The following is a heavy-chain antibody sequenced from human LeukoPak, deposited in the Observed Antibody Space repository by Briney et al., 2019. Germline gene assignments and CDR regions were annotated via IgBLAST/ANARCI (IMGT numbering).Heavy chain of an antibody. D-gene: IGHD3-3*01. V-gene: IGHV3-21*01. J-gene: IGHJ5*02. CDR1: GFTFSSYS. CDR3: ARVSGYYNWFDP. CDR2: ISSSSSYI. Sequence: PGGSLRLSCAASGFTFSSYSMNWVRQAPGKGLEWVSSISSSSSYIYYADSVKGRFTISRDNAKNSLYLQMNSLRAEDTAVYYCARVSGYYNWFDPWGQGTLVTVSS.